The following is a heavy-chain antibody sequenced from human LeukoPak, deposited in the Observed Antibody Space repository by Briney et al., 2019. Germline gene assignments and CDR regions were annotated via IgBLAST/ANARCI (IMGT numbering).Heavy chain of an antibody. CDR1: GFTFSSYS. V-gene: IGHV3-21*01. Sequence: GGSLRLSCAASGFTFSSYSMNWVRQAPGKGLEWVSSISSSSSHIYYADSVKGRFTISRDNAKNSLYLQMNSLRAEDTAVYYCARDPTLSISWAFDIWGQGTMVTVSS. J-gene: IGHJ3*02. CDR2: ISSSSSHI. D-gene: IGHD2-21*01. CDR3: ARDPTLSISWAFDI.